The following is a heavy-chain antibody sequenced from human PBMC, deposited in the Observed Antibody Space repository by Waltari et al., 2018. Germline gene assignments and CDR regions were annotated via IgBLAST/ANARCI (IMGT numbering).Heavy chain of an antibody. V-gene: IGHV1-69*08. CDR2: IIRDVGTA. Sequence: QVQLVQSGAEVKKPGSSVKVSCKASGGTFSSYAISWVRRAPGQWLEWMGRIIRDVGTANYAQSVQGGVTITADKCTSTAYMELSSLRSEDTAVYYCARGYSSSWYWFDPWGQGTLVTVSS. CDR3: ARGYSSSWYWFDP. D-gene: IGHD6-13*01. J-gene: IGHJ5*02. CDR1: GGTFSSYA.